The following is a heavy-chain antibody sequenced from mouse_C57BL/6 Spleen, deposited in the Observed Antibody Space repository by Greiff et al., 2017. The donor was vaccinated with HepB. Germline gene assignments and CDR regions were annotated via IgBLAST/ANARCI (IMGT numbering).Heavy chain of an antibody. CDR1: GYTFTSYW. V-gene: IGHV1-61*01. CDR3: ARGQALYAMDY. J-gene: IGHJ4*01. CDR2: IYPSDSET. Sequence: QVQLQQPGAELVRPGSSVKLSCKASGYTFTSYWMDWVKQRPGQGLEWIGNIYPSDSETHYNQKFKDKATLTVDKSSSTAYMQLSSLTSEDSAVYYCARGQALYAMDYWGQGTSVTVSS. D-gene: IGHD3-2*02.